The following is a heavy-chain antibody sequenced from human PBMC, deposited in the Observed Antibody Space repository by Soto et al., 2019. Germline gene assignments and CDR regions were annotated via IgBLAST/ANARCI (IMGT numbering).Heavy chain of an antibody. CDR3: AKAAICGVVPNQDYYYYGRDV. V-gene: IGHV3-23*01. CDR1: GFTFSSYA. J-gene: IGHJ6*02. D-gene: IGHD3-3*01. CDR2: ISGSGGST. Sequence: GSLRLSCAASGFTFSSYAMSWVRQAPGKGLEWVSAISGSGGSTYYADSVKGRFTISRDNSKNTLYLQMNSLRAEDTAVYYCAKAAICGVVPNQDYYYYGRDVWGQGTRVTVSS.